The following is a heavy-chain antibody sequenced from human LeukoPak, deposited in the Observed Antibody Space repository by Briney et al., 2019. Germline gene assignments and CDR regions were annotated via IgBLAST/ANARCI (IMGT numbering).Heavy chain of an antibody. CDR1: GFTVSSNH. CDR2: IYRSGNT. V-gene: IGHV3-53*01. J-gene: IGHJ4*02. CDR3: ARGAPGDVSDLFDY. Sequence: GGSLRLSCAASGFTVSSNHMSWVRQAPGKGLEWVSVIYRSGNTNYADSVKGRFTISRDTSKNTLYLQMNSLRAEDTAVYYCARGAPGDVSDLFDYWGQGTLVTVSS. D-gene: IGHD3-16*01.